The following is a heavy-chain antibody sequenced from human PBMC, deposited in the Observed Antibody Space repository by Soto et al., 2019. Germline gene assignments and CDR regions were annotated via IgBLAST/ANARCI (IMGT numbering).Heavy chain of an antibody. Sequence: QVQLVESGGGVVQPGRSLRLSCAASGFTFSSYGMHWVRQAPGKGLEWVAVIWYDGSNKYYADSVKGRFTISRDNSKNTLYLQMNSLRAEDTAVDYCARPVSEGTNLFDPWGQGTLVTVSS. CDR3: ARPVSEGTNLFDP. V-gene: IGHV3-33*01. CDR2: IWYDGSNK. J-gene: IGHJ5*02. CDR1: GFTFSSYG. D-gene: IGHD1-1*01.